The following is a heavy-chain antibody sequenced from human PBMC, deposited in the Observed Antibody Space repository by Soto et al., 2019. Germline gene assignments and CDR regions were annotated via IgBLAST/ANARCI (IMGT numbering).Heavy chain of an antibody. V-gene: IGHV4-31*03. D-gene: IGHD1-1*01. Sequence: QVQLQESGPGVVKPSQTLSLTCTVSGGSIRNGNYYWSWIRQLPGTGLEWIGNIYYIGTTSYNPSLKSRVTISIDTSKNQFSLKLRSVVAADTAIYYCAKYGTTRPWSDPWGQGTLVTVSS. CDR2: IYYIGTT. J-gene: IGHJ5*02. CDR3: AKYGTTRPWSDP. CDR1: GGSIRNGNYY.